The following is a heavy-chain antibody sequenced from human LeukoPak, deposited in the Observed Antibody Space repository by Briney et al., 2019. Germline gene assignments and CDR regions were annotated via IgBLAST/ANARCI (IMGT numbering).Heavy chain of an antibody. CDR3: ARAIDVADY. V-gene: IGHV3-7*01. Sequence: GGSLRLSCVASGFTFSSHWMAWVRQAPGKGLEWVANINPDGRTKFYLDSVKGRFTISRDNAKSSAYLQMNSLRVDDTALYYCARAIDVADYWGQGTLVTVSS. CDR1: GFTFSSHW. CDR2: INPDGRTK. J-gene: IGHJ4*02. D-gene: IGHD2-21*01.